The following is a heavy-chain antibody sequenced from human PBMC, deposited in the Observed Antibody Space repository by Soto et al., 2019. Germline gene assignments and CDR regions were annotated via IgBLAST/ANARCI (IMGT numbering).Heavy chain of an antibody. D-gene: IGHD2-21*01. CDR3: ASEGRDCYKITGTFDY. Sequence: GASVKVSCKASGGTFSSYAISWVRQAPGQGLEWMGGIIPIFGTANYAQKFQGRVTITADESTSTAYMELSSLRSEDTAVYYCASEGRDCYKITGTFDYWGQGTLVTVSS. V-gene: IGHV1-69*13. CDR2: IIPIFGTA. J-gene: IGHJ4*02. CDR1: GGTFSSYA.